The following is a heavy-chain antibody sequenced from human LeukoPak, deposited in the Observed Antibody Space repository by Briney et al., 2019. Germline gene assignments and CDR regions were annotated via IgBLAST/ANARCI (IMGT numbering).Heavy chain of an antibody. CDR3: ARAVYGYSGYDRGYYFDY. J-gene: IGHJ4*02. D-gene: IGHD5-12*01. Sequence: SQTLSLTCAISGDSVSSNSAAWNWIRQSPSRGLEWLGRTYYRSKWYNDYAVSVKSRITINPDTSKNQFSLKLSSVTAADTAVYYCARAVYGYSGYDRGYYFDYWGQGTLVTVSS. CDR2: TYYRSKWYN. V-gene: IGHV6-1*01. CDR1: GDSVSSNSAA.